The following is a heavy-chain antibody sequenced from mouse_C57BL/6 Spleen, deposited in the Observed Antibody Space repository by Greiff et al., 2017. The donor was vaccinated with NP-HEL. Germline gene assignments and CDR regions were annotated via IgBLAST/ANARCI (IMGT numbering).Heavy chain of an antibody. CDR3: ARDLYPEGDYFDY. Sequence: EVKVEESGGGLVKPGGSLKLSCAASGFTFSSYAMSWVRQTPEKRLEWVATISDGGSYTYYPDNVKGRFTISRDNAKNNLYLQMSHLKSEDTAMYYCARDLYPEGDYFDYWGQGTTLTVSS. D-gene: IGHD2-1*01. J-gene: IGHJ2*01. CDR2: ISDGGSYT. V-gene: IGHV5-4*01. CDR1: GFTFSSYA.